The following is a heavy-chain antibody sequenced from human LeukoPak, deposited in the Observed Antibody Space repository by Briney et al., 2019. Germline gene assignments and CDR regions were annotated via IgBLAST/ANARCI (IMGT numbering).Heavy chain of an antibody. D-gene: IGHD5-24*01. CDR3: ARTSRDGYLYYFDY. J-gene: IGHJ4*02. V-gene: IGHV1-69*13. CDR2: IIPIFGTA. CDR1: GGTFSSYA. Sequence: GASVKVSCKASGGTFSSYATSWVRQAPGQGLEWMGGIIPIFGTANYAQKFQGRVTITADESTSTAYMELSSLRSEDTAVYYCARTSRDGYLYYFDYWGQGTLVTVSS.